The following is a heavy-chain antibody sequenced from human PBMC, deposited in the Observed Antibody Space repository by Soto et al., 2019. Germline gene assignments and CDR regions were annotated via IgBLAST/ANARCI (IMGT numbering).Heavy chain of an antibody. V-gene: IGHV3-48*01. CDR2: ISSSSSTI. D-gene: IGHD3-9*01. CDR3: ARALRYFDYALDS. CDR1: GFTFSSYS. Sequence: HWGSLRLSCAASGFTFSSYSMNWVRQAPGKGLEWVSYISSSSSTIYYADSVKGRFTISRDNSKNTLYLQMGGLRPEDMAVYSCARALRYFDYALDSWGQGTLVTVSS. J-gene: IGHJ4*02.